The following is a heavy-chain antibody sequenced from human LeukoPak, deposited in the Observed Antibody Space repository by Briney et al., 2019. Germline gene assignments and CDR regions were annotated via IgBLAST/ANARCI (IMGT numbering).Heavy chain of an antibody. Sequence: SETLSLTCAVYGGSFSGYYWSWIRQPPGKGLEWIGEINHSGSTNYNPSLKSRVTISVDTSKNQFSLKLSSVTAADTAVYYCARDKRGNYDILTGYYRDWFDPWGQGTLVTVSS. CDR3: ARDKRGNYDILTGYYRDWFDP. D-gene: IGHD3-9*01. CDR1: GGSFSGYY. V-gene: IGHV4-34*09. J-gene: IGHJ5*02. CDR2: INHSGST.